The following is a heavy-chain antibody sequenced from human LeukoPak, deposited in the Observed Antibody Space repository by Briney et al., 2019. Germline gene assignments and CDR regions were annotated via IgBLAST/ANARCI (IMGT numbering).Heavy chain of an antibody. D-gene: IGHD5-12*01. J-gene: IGHJ4*02. V-gene: IGHV3-23*01. Sequence: GGSLRLSCAASGFTFSNYGINWVRQAPGKGLEWVSFISGSGGSTYYADSVKGRFTISRDNAKNSLYLQMNSLRAEDTALYYCATNGGGDSGYGNFDYWGQGTLVTVSS. CDR1: GFTFSNYG. CDR3: ATNGGGDSGYGNFDY. CDR2: ISGSGGST.